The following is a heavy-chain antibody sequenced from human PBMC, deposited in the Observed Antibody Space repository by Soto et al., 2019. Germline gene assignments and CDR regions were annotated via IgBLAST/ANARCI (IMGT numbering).Heavy chain of an antibody. D-gene: IGHD4-4*01. CDR1: GGTFSSYA. Sequence: GASVKVSCKASGGTFSSYAISWVRQAPGQGLEWMGGIIPIFGTANYAQKFQGRVTITADESTSTAYMELSSLRSEDTAVYYCARGALAMTTRSFFDYWGQGTLVTVSS. J-gene: IGHJ4*02. V-gene: IGHV1-69*13. CDR3: ARGALAMTTRSFFDY. CDR2: IIPIFGTA.